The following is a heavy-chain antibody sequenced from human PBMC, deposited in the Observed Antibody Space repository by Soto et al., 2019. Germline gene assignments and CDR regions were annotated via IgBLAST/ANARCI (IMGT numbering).Heavy chain of an antibody. D-gene: IGHD2-15*01. CDR3: ARHYVVVAATSRGYYYYGMDV. J-gene: IGHJ6*02. V-gene: IGHV5-51*01. CDR1: GYSFTSYW. CDR2: IYPGDSDI. Sequence: PGESLKISCKGSGYSFTSYWIGWVRQMPGKGLEGMGIIYPGDSDIRYSPSFQGQVTISADKSISTAYLQWSSLKASDTAMYYCARHYVVVAATSRGYYYYGMDVCGQGTRVTVSS.